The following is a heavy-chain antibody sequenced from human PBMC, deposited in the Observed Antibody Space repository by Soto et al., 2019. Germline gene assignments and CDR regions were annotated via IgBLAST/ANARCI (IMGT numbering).Heavy chain of an antibody. CDR3: GRGNTAMVIYYFDS. CDR1: GFTFSSYS. V-gene: IGHV3-48*02. J-gene: IGHJ4*02. Sequence: EVQLVESGGGLVQPGGSLRLSCAASGFTFSSYSMNWVRQAPGKGLGWVSYISSSSSTIYYADSVKGRFTISRDNAKNSVYLQMNSLRDEDTAVYCCGRGNTAMVIYYFDSWGQGALVTVSS. D-gene: IGHD5-18*01. CDR2: ISSSSSTI.